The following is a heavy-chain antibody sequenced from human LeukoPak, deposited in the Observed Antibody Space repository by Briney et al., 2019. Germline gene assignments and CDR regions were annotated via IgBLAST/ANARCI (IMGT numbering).Heavy chain of an antibody. Sequence: GGSLRLPCAASGFTFSDYYTSWIRQAPGKGLEWVSYISSSSSYTNYADSVKGRFTISRDNAKNSLYLQMNSLRAEDTAVYYCARDAVSLAAAGTSDYWGQGSLVTVSS. D-gene: IGHD6-13*01. CDR3: ARDAVSLAAAGTSDY. V-gene: IGHV3-11*05. J-gene: IGHJ4*02. CDR1: GFTFSDYY. CDR2: ISSSSSYT.